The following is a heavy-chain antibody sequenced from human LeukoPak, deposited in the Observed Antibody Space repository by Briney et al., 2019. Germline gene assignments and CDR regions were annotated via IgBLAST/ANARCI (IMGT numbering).Heavy chain of an antibody. CDR3: ARDNLGADY. CDR1: GGSFSDYY. V-gene: IGHV4-34*01. CDR2: INHSGST. J-gene: IGHJ4*02. D-gene: IGHD3-10*01. Sequence: PSETLSLTCAIYGGSFSDYYWSWIRQPPGKGLEWIGEINHSGSTNYNPSLKSRVTISVDTSKNQFSLKLSSVTAADTAVYYCARDNLGADYWGQGTLVTVSS.